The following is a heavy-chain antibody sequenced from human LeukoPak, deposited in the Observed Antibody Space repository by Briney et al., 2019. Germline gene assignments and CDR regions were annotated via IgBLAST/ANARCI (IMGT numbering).Heavy chain of an antibody. Sequence: GGSLRLSCAASGFTFDDNAMHWVRQAPGKGLEWVSGISGSGGSTYYADSVKGRFTFSRDNSKNTLYLQMNSLRAEDTAVYYCAKDRTMGGSFFDFWGQGTLVTVSS. V-gene: IGHV3-23*01. J-gene: IGHJ4*02. D-gene: IGHD1-26*01. CDR2: ISGSGGST. CDR3: AKDRTMGGSFFDF. CDR1: GFTFDDNA.